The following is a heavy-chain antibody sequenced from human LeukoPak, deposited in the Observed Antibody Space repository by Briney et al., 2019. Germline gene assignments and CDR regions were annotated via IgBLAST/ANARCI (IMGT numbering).Heavy chain of an antibody. D-gene: IGHD6-13*01. V-gene: IGHV5-51*01. CDR2: IYPGDSDT. CDR3: ARRSIAAAGTGPGDY. CDR1: GYSFTSYW. Sequence: GESLKISCKGSGYSFTSYWIGWVRQMPGKGLEWMGIIYPGDSDTRYSPSFQGQVTISADKSISTAYLQWSSLKASDTAMYYCARRSIAAAGTGPGDYWGQGTLVTVSP. J-gene: IGHJ4*02.